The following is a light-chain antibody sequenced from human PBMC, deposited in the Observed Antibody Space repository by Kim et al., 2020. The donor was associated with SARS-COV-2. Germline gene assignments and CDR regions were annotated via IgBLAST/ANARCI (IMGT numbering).Light chain of an antibody. V-gene: IGKV3-11*01. Sequence: SPGERATLACRASQSFRSYLAWSQQKPGQPPRLLIYDASTRATGIPARFSGSGSGIGFTLTISSLEPGDFAIYYCQQCDSWPLTFGGGTKGDIK. J-gene: IGKJ4*01. CDR3: QQCDSWPLT. CDR2: DAS. CDR1: QSFRSY.